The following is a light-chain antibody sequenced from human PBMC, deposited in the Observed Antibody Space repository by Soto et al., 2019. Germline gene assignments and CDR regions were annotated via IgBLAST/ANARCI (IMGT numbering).Light chain of an antibody. Sequence: EIVRTQSPATLSVSPGERATLSCRASQSVSSNLAWHQQKPGQAPRLLIYRASTRASGIPARFSGSGSGTEFTLTISSLQSEDFAVSYCQQYNNWPRPITFGHGTRLEIK. CDR3: QQYNNWPRPIT. CDR2: RAS. V-gene: IGKV3-15*01. CDR1: QSVSSN. J-gene: IGKJ5*01.